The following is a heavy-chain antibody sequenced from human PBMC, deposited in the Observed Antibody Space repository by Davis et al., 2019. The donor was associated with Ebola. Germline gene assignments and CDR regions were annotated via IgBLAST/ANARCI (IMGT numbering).Heavy chain of an antibody. CDR1: GGSFSGYY. Sequence: SETLSLTCAVYGGSFSGYYWSWIRQPPGKGLEWIGEINHSGSTNYNPSLKSRVTISVDTSKNQFSLKLSSVTAADTAVYYCAKGWLRSLGGFDYWGQGTLVTVSS. CDR3: AKGWLRSLGGFDY. CDR2: INHSGST. J-gene: IGHJ4*02. D-gene: IGHD5-12*01. V-gene: IGHV4-34*01.